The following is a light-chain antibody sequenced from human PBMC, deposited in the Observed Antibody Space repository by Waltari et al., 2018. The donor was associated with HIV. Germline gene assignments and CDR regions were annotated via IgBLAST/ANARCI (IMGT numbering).Light chain of an antibody. CDR1: SSNIGSNT. CDR3: ATWDDSLNGWV. Sequence: GQRVTISCSGSSSNIGSNTVSWYQQVPGTAPKVFIYRNDDRPSGVPDRFSGSKSGTSASLAISGLQSEDEADYYCATWDDSLNGWVFGGGTKVTVL. CDR2: RND. J-gene: IGLJ3*02. V-gene: IGLV1-44*01.